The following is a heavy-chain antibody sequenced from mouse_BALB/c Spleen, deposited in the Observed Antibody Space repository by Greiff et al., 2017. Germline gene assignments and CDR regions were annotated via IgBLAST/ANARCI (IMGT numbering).Heavy chain of an antibody. V-gene: IGHV14-3*02. D-gene: IGHD2-14*01. J-gene: IGHJ4*01. Sequence: VQLKESGAELVKPGASVKLSCTASGFNIKDTYMHWVKQRPEQGLEWIGRIDPANGNTKYDPKFQGKATITADTSSNTAYLQLSSLTSEDTAVYYCAIYYRYDYAMDYWGEGTSVTVSS. CDR2: IDPANGNT. CDR1: GFNIKDTY. CDR3: AIYYRYDYAMDY.